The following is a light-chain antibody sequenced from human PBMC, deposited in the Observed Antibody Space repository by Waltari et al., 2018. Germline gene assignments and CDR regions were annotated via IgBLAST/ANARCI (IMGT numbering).Light chain of an antibody. CDR2: RNN. Sequence: QSVLTQPPSASGTPGQRVTISCSGSSSNIGSNYVYWYQQLRGTAPKLLIYRNNQRPSGVPDRFSGSKAGSSASLAISGLRSEDEADYYCAAWDDSLSGPVVFGGGTKLTVL. V-gene: IGLV1-47*01. CDR3: AAWDDSLSGPVV. CDR1: SSNIGSNY. J-gene: IGLJ2*01.